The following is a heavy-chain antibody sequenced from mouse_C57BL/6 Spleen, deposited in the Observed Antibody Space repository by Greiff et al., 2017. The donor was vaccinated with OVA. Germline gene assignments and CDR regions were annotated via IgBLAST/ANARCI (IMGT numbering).Heavy chain of an antibody. CDR1: GFNIKDYY. CDR2: IDPEDGET. Sequence: DVKLQESGAELVKPGASVKLSCTASGFNIKDYYMHWVKQRTEQGLEWIGRIDPEDGETKYAPKFQGKATITADTSSNTAYLQLSSLTSEDTAVYYCARWVVVVPYYAMDYWGQGTSVTVSS. V-gene: IGHV14-2*01. D-gene: IGHD1-1*01. J-gene: IGHJ4*01. CDR3: ARWVVVVPYYAMDY.